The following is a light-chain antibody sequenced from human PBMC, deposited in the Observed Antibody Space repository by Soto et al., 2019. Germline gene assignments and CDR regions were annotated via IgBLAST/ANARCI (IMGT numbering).Light chain of an antibody. V-gene: IGKV3-15*01. CDR2: GAS. Sequence: EIVMTQSPATLSVSPGERATLSCRASQSVSSNLAWYQQKPGQAPRLLIYGASTRATGIPARFSGSGSGTEFTLTLSSLQSEDFAVYYCQQYNNWPPEGTFGPWTKVDIK. J-gene: IGKJ3*01. CDR3: QQYNNWPPEGT. CDR1: QSVSSN.